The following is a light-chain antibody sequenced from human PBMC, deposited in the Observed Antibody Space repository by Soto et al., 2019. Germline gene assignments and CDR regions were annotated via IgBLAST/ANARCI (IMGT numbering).Light chain of an antibody. CDR3: QNYGSSWT. J-gene: IGKJ1*01. CDR1: QSVSSSY. Sequence: IGLTQSPGTLSLSPGERATLSCRASQSVSSSYLAWYQQKPCQAPRLLIYGASSRATGIPDKFSGSGSGTDFTLTSSRLEPEDFAVYYCQNYGSSWTFGQGTKGEIK. V-gene: IGKV3-20*01. CDR2: GAS.